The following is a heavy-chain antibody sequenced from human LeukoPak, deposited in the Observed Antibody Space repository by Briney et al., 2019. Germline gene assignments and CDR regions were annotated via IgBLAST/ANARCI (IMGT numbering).Heavy chain of an antibody. D-gene: IGHD3-3*01. J-gene: IGHJ4*02. CDR3: ARGAYDFWSGSRTFDY. CDR1: GGSISSYY. CDR2: IYYNGST. Sequence: SETLSLTCTVSGGSISSYYWSWIRQPPGKGLEWIGYIYYNGSTNYNPSLKSRVTISVDTSKNQFSLKVSSVTAADTAVYYCARGAYDFWSGSRTFDYWGQGTLVTVSS. V-gene: IGHV4-59*01.